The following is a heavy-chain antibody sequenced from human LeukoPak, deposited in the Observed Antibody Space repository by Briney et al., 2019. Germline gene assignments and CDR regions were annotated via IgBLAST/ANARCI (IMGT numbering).Heavy chain of an antibody. Sequence: GGSLRLSCAASGVTFSSYSMNWVREAPGKGLEWVSSISSSSSYIYYADSVKGRFTISRDNAKNSLYLQMNSLRAEDTAVYYCARERSGYDSARWFDPWGQGTLVTVSS. V-gene: IGHV3-21*01. CDR1: GVTFSSYS. CDR3: ARERSGYDSARWFDP. D-gene: IGHD5-12*01. J-gene: IGHJ5*02. CDR2: ISSSSSYI.